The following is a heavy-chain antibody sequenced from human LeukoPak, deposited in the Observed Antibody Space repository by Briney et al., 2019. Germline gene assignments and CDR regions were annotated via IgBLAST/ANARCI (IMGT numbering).Heavy chain of an antibody. J-gene: IGHJ4*02. CDR3: AKDLHYGSADY. V-gene: IGHV3-74*01. CDR2: INPDGRST. D-gene: IGHD3-10*01. CDR1: GFTFSDYW. Sequence: GGSLRLSCAASGFTFSDYWMHSVRQAPGKGLVWVSFINPDGRSTNYADSVKGRFTMSRDNAKNTLYLQMNSLRAEDTAVYYCAKDLHYGSADYWGQGTLVTVSS.